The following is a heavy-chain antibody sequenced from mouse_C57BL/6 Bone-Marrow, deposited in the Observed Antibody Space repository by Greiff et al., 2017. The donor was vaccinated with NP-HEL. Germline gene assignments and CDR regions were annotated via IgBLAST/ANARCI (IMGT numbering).Heavy chain of an antibody. D-gene: IGHD1-1*01. CDR1: GYAFSSSW. CDR2: IYPGDGDT. J-gene: IGHJ1*03. Sequence: QVQLQQSGPELVKPGASVKISCKASGYAFSSSWMNWVKQRPGKGLEWIGRIYPGDGDTNYNGKFKGKATLTADKSSSTAYMQLSSLTSEDSAVYFCARGGTTVVPYWYFDVWGTGTTVTVSS. CDR3: ARGGTTVVPYWYFDV. V-gene: IGHV1-82*01.